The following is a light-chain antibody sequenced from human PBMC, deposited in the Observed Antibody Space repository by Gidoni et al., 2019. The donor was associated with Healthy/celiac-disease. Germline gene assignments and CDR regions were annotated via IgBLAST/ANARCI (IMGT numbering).Light chain of an antibody. CDR1: QSVLYSSNNKNY. CDR3: QQYYSTAVT. CDR2: WAS. V-gene: IGKV4-1*01. J-gene: IGKJ2*01. Sequence: DIVMTQSPDSLAVSLGERATINCKSSQSVLYSSNNKNYLAWYQQQPGQPPKLLIYWASTRESGVPDRFSGSGSGTDFTLTISSLQAEDVAVYYCQQYYSTAVTFGQWTKLEIK.